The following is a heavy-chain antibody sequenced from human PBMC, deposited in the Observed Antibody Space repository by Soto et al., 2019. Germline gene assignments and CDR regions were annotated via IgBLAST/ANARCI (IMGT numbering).Heavy chain of an antibody. J-gene: IGHJ4*02. CDR1: GGSISNYY. CDR3: VRDDVGLGIDY. D-gene: IGHD1-26*01. CDR2: IYYSGST. Sequence: SETLSLTCTVSGGSISNYYWTWIRQPPGKGLEWIGYIYYSGSTNYNPSLKSRVTISVDTSKNQFSLKLSSVTAADTAVYYCVRDDVGLGIDYWGLGTLVTVS. V-gene: IGHV4-59*01.